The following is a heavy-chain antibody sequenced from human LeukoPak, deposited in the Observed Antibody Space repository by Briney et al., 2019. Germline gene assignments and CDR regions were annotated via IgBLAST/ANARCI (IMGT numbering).Heavy chain of an antibody. CDR3: KTAEEVVVVNSYYFDL. V-gene: IGHV4-59*11. Sequence: PSETLSLTCTVSGFPIRSHYGIWIRQPPGKGLEWIGDIYYSGSTNYNPSLKSRHTISIDMSKNQFPLKLVSVSGADTCVYYCKTAEEVVVVNSYYFDLWGRGTLVTVSS. D-gene: IGHD3-22*01. J-gene: IGHJ2*01. CDR2: IYYSGST. CDR1: GFPIRSHY.